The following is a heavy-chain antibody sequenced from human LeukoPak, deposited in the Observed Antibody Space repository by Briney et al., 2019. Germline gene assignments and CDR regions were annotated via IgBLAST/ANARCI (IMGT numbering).Heavy chain of an antibody. CDR2: IYYSGST. Sequence: SETLSLTCTVSGGSVSSGSYYWSWIRQHPGKGLEWIGYIYYSGSTYYNPSLKSRVTISVDTSKNQFSLKLSSVTAADTAVYYCARSQNYYYDSSGTNWFDPWGQGTLVTVSS. V-gene: IGHV4-31*03. CDR1: GGSVSSGSYY. CDR3: ARSQNYYYDSSGTNWFDP. D-gene: IGHD3-22*01. J-gene: IGHJ5*02.